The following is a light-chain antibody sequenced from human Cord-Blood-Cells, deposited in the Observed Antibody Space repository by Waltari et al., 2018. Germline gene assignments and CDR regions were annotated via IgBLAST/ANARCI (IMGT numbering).Light chain of an antibody. CDR2: GNS. J-gene: IGLJ3*02. CDR1: SSNIWAGYD. CDR3: QAYDSSPSGAV. V-gene: IGLV1-40*01. Sequence: QSVLTQPPSVSGAPGQRVTISCTGSSSNIWAGYDVHWYQQLPGTAPKLLIYGNSNRPSGVPDRFSGSKSGTAASLAITGLQAEDEADYCCQAYDSSPSGAVFGGGTKLTVL.